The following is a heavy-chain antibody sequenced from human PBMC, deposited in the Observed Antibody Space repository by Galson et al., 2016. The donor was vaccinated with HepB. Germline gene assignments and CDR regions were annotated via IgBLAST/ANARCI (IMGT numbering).Heavy chain of an antibody. V-gene: IGHV1-18*01. CDR3: AKKEGVAARNHYYSYHGMDV. CDR2: ISPYSGNT. D-gene: IGHD6-6*01. J-gene: IGHJ6*02. Sequence: SVKVSCKASGYTFTTYGIRWVRQAPGQGLEWMGWISPYSGNTNYAQQFQGRVTMSTDTSTSTAYMELRSLRSDDTAVYYCAKKEGVAARNHYYSYHGMDVWGRGTTVTVSS. CDR1: GYTFTTYG.